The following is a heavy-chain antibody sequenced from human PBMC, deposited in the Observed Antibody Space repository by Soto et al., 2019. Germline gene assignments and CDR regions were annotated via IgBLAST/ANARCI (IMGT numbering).Heavy chain of an antibody. CDR3: AHSFASALRYYDYVWGSYRYESGFDY. J-gene: IGHJ4*02. D-gene: IGHD3-16*02. CDR2: IYWNDDK. CDR1: GFSLSTSGVG. V-gene: IGHV2-5*01. Sequence: GSGPTLVNPTQTLTLTCTFSGFSLSTSGVGVGWIRQPPGKALEWLALIYWNDDKRYSPSLKSRLTITKDTSKNQVVLTMTNMDPVDTATYYCAHSFASALRYYDYVWGSYRYESGFDYWGQGTLVTVSS.